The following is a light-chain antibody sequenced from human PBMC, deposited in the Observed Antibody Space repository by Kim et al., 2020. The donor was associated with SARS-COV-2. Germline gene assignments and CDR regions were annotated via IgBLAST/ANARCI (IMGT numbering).Light chain of an antibody. CDR2: TAS. Sequence: DIQMTQSPSSLSASVGHRVTIICRASQGIVNYLAWYQQKPGKVPTLLIYTASTLQSGVPSRFSGSGSGTDFTLTISNLQPEDVATYYCQNYNTAPLTFGGGTKVDIK. V-gene: IGKV1-27*01. CDR3: QNYNTAPLT. J-gene: IGKJ4*01. CDR1: QGIVNY.